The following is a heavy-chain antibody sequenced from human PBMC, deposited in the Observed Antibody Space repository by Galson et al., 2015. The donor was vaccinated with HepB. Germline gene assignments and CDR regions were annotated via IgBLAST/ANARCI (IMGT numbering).Heavy chain of an antibody. CDR2: ISYDGSNK. D-gene: IGHD6-13*01. CDR3: ARSIAAAVNY. CDR1: GFTFSSYG. Sequence: LRLSCAASGFTFSSYGMHWVRQAPGKGLEWVAVISYDGSNKYYADSVKGRFTISRDNSKNTLYLQMNSLRAEDTAVYYCARSIAAAVNYWGPGTLVTVS. J-gene: IGHJ4*02. V-gene: IGHV3-30*03.